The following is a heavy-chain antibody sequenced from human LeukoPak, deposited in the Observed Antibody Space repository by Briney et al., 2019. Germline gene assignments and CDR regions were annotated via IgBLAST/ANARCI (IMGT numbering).Heavy chain of an antibody. D-gene: IGHD3-22*01. Sequence: GESLKISCKGSGYSFTSYWIGWVRQMPGKGLEWMGIIYPGDSDTRYSPSFQGQVTISADKSISTAYLQWSSLKASDTAMYYCARPYYYDSSGYYNHDAFDIWGQGTMVTVSS. CDR2: IYPGDSDT. V-gene: IGHV5-51*01. CDR3: ARPYYYDSSGYYNHDAFDI. J-gene: IGHJ3*02. CDR1: GYSFTSYW.